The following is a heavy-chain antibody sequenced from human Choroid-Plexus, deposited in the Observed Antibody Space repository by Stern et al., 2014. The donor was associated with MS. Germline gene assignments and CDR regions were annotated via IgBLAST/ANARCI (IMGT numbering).Heavy chain of an antibody. CDR1: GFSLXTSGAN. Sequence: ESGPTLVKPTQTLTLTCSFSGFSLXTSGANVGWLRQPPGMALEXLALIYWDDEKRYSPSLRSRLTITKDTSKNQVVLKMTNMDPVDTATFYCAHRDYGGNSGFDYWGQGTRVIVSS. J-gene: IGHJ4*02. V-gene: IGHV2-5*02. CDR2: IYWDDEK. CDR3: AHRDYGGNSGFDY. D-gene: IGHD4-23*01.